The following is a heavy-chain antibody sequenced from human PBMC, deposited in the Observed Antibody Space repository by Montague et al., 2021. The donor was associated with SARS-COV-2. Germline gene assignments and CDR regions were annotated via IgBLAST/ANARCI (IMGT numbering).Heavy chain of an antibody. D-gene: IGHD5-18*01. CDR2: IRSRPNSYAT. V-gene: IGHV3-73*01. CDR3: TDGGYTYGFN. CDR1: GFIFSGSA. J-gene: IGHJ4*02. Sequence: SLRLSCAASGFIFSGSAVHWVRQASGKGLEWVGRIRSRPNSYATTYAASVMGRFTISRDDSKNMAYLQMNSLKIEDTAVYYCTDGGYTYGFNWGQGTLVTVSS.